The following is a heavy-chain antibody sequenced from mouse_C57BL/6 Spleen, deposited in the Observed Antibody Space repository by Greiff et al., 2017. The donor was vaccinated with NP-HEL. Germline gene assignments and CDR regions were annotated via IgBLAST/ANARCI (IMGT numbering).Heavy chain of an antibody. CDR2: INPGSGGT. J-gene: IGHJ3*01. Sequence: QVQLQQSGAELVRPGPSVKVSCKASGYAFTNYLIEWVKQRPGQGLEWIGVINPGSGGTNYNEKFKGKATLTADKSSSTAYMQLSSLTSEDSAVYFCARGGGIYYGNDWGQGTLVTVSA. V-gene: IGHV1-54*01. CDR1: GYAFTNYL. D-gene: IGHD2-1*01. CDR3: ARGGGIYYGND.